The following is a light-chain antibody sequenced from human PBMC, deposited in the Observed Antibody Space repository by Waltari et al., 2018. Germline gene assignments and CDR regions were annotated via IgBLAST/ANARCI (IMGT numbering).Light chain of an antibody. CDR1: SSNIGNNY. CDR3: GTWDSSLSGAV. Sequence: QSVLTQPPSVSAAPGQRVPISCSGGSSNIGNNYVSWYRQFPGTAPKLLIYEITGRPSGIRGRFSGSKSGTSATLDITGLQAGDEADYYCGTWDSSLSGAVFGGGTHLTVL. V-gene: IGLV1-51*02. J-gene: IGLJ7*01. CDR2: EIT.